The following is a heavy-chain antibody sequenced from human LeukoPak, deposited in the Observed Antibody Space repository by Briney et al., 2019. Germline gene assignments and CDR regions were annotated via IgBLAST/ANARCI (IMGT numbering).Heavy chain of an antibody. CDR1: GYTFTGYY. CDR2: INPNSGDT. CDR3: ARKLAVVTFDY. V-gene: IGHV1-2*02. Sequence: GASAKVSCKASGYTFTGYYIHWVRQAPGQGLEWMGWINPNSGDTNFAQKFQGRVTMTRDASISTAYMELSRLRSDDTAVYYCARKLAVVTFDYWGQGTLVTVSS. D-gene: IGHD5-18*01. J-gene: IGHJ4*02.